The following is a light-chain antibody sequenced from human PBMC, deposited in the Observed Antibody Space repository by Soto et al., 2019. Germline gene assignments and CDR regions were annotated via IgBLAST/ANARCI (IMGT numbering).Light chain of an antibody. Sequence: QSVLTQPPSVSGAPGQRVTISCTGSSSNIGAGYDVHWYQQLPGTAPKLLIYGNSNRPSGVPDRFSGSKSGTSASLAITGLQAGDEADYYCQCYDSSLSGSVFGGGTKLTVL. V-gene: IGLV1-40*01. CDR2: GNS. CDR1: SSNIGAGYD. J-gene: IGLJ3*02. CDR3: QCYDSSLSGSV.